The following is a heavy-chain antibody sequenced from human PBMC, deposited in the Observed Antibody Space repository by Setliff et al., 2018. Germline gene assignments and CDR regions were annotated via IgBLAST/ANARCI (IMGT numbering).Heavy chain of an antibody. Sequence: SETLSLTCTVSGDSITSGSGYWNWIRQPAGKGLEWIGRIYTTGNTNYNPSLQSRVTISIDTSKNQFSLKMTSVTATDTAMYYCAGTPARGTTWLSPFDYWGQGTLVTVSS. CDR1: GDSITSGSGY. CDR3: AGTPARGTTWLSPFDY. J-gene: IGHJ4*02. V-gene: IGHV4-61*02. D-gene: IGHD6-19*01. CDR2: IYTTGNT.